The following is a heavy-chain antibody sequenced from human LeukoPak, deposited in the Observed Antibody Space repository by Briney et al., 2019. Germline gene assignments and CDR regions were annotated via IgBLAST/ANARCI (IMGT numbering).Heavy chain of an antibody. CDR3: TTKSYGGNQFDY. CDR1: GFTFSSYA. V-gene: IGHV3-23*01. Sequence: GGSLRLSCAASGFTFSSYAMSWVRQAPGKGLEWVSAISGSGGSTYYADSVKGRFTISRDNSKNTLYLQMNSLKTEDTAVYYCTTKSYGGNQFDYWGQGTLVTVSS. CDR2: ISGSGGST. J-gene: IGHJ4*02. D-gene: IGHD4-23*01.